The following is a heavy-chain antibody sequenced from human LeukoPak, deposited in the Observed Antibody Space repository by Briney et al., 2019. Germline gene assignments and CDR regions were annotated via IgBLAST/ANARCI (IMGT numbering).Heavy chain of an antibody. CDR1: GYTFTGYY. Sequence: ASVKVSCKASGYTFTGYYMHWVRQAPGQGLEWMGWINPNSGGTNYAQKFQGRVTMTRDTSISTAYMALSRLRSDDTAVYYCARDPYYDSSGQFSWFDPWGQGTLVTVSS. CDR3: ARDPYYDSSGQFSWFDP. V-gene: IGHV1-2*02. J-gene: IGHJ5*02. CDR2: INPNSGGT. D-gene: IGHD3-22*01.